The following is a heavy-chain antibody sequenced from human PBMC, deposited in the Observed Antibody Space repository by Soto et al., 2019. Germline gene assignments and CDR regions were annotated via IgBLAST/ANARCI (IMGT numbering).Heavy chain of an antibody. CDR2: ISGSGGST. Sequence: EVQLLESGGGLVQPGGSLRLSCAASGFTFSSYAMSWVRQAPGKGLEWVSAISGSGGSTYYADSVKGRFTISRDNSKNTLYLQMNSLRAEETAVYYCAKTPKRGQWLVSSPAGYFDLWGRGTLVTVSS. D-gene: IGHD6-19*01. CDR1: GFTFSSYA. CDR3: AKTPKRGQWLVSSPAGYFDL. V-gene: IGHV3-23*01. J-gene: IGHJ2*01.